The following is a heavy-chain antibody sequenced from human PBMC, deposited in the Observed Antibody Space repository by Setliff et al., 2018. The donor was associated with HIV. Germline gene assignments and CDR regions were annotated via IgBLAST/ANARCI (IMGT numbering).Heavy chain of an antibody. CDR3: AMRPPADYYYMDV. CDR1: GYIFTSYA. CDR2: INTNTRNP. J-gene: IGHJ6*03. V-gene: IGHV7-4-1*02. Sequence: ASVKVSCKASGYIFTSYAMNWVRQAPGQELEWMGWINTNTRNPTYAQGFTGRFVFYLDTSVNTAYLQISSLKAEDTAVYYCAMRPPADYYYMDVWGKGTTVTVSS.